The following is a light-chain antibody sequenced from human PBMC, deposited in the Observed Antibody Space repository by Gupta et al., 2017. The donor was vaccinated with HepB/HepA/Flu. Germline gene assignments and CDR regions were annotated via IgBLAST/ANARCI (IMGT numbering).Light chain of an antibody. J-gene: IGKJ1*01. Sequence: DIQMTQSPSSLSASVGDRVTITCRASQSINNFLNWYQQKLGKAPKLLIYAASSLQSGVPSMFSGSGSVTDFTLTISSLQPEDFATYYCQQGYNTPRTFGQGTKVEIK. CDR3: QQGYNTPRT. V-gene: IGKV1-39*01. CDR2: AAS. CDR1: QSINNF.